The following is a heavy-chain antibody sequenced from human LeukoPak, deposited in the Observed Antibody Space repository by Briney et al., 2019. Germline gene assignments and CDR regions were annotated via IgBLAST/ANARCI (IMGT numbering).Heavy chain of an antibody. CDR2: VYYSGST. Sequence: SKTLSLTCTVSGGXISPYYWTWIRQSPGQALEGIEYVYYSGSTNYDPSLTSRVSISVDTSKNQFSLTLSSLTAADTAVYDCARHLPHGVMVTDNWFDPWGQGTLVTVSS. J-gene: IGHJ5*02. CDR1: GGXISPYY. CDR3: ARHLPHGVMVTDNWFDP. D-gene: IGHD2-21*02. V-gene: IGHV4-59*08.